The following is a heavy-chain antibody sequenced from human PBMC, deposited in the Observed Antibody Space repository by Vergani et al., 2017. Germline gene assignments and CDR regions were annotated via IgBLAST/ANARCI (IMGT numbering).Heavy chain of an antibody. D-gene: IGHD3-9*01. CDR1: GDSVSSNSAA. J-gene: IGHJ3*02. CDR3: ARDEYYDILTCYHAFDI. V-gene: IGHV6-1*01. Sequence: QVQLQQSGPGLVKPSQTLSLTCAISGDSVSSNSAAWNWIRQSPSRGLEWLGRTYYRSKWYNDYAVSVKSRITINPDTSKNPFALQLNSVTPEDTAVYYCARDEYYDILTCYHAFDIWGQGTMVTVSS. CDR2: TYYRSKWYN.